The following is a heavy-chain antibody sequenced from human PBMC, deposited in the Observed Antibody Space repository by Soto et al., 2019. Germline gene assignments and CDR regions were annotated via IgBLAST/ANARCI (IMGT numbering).Heavy chain of an antibody. CDR2: INHSGST. J-gene: IGHJ6*02. CDR1: GGSFSGYD. Sequence: SETLSLAGAVYGGSFSGYDWSWIRQHPRKGLEWIGEINHSGSTNYNPSLKSRVTISVDTSTNQFSLKLRSVTAADTAVYYCARAPKIVVARYYYYGMDVSGQGTTVTVSS. D-gene: IGHD3-22*01. V-gene: IGHV4-34*01. CDR3: ARAPKIVVARYYYYGMDV.